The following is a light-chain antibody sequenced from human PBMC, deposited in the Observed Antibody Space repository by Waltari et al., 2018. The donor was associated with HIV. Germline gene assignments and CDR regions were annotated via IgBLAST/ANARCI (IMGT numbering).Light chain of an antibody. CDR2: GAS. V-gene: IGKV3-15*01. J-gene: IGKJ2*01. Sequence: EIVMTQSPVTLSVSPGERATLSCRASQSVSSNLAWYQQNPGQAPRLLIYGASTRATGIPARFSGSGSGTEFTLTISSPQSEDFAVYYCQQYNNWPRTFGQGTKLEIK. CDR1: QSVSSN. CDR3: QQYNNWPRT.